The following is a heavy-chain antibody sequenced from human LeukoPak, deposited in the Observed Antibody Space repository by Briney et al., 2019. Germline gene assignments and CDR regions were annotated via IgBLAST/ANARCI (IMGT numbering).Heavy chain of an antibody. D-gene: IGHD2-2*01. Sequence: SGGSMRLSCAASGFTFSSYGMHWVRQAPGKGLVWVSRINSDGSSTSYADSVKGRFTISRDNAKNTLYLQMNSLRAEDTAVYYCARDRCSSTSCYYYGMDVWGQGTTVTVSS. CDR3: ARDRCSSTSCYYYGMDV. V-gene: IGHV3-74*01. CDR2: INSDGSST. J-gene: IGHJ6*02. CDR1: GFTFSSYG.